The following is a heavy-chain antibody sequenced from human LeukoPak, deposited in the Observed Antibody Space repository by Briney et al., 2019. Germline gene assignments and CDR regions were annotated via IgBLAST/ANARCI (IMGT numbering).Heavy chain of an antibody. V-gene: IGHV3-30*18. CDR3: AKDRITMVRGVMIAYYYYGMDV. CDR2: ISYDGSNK. Sequence: GGSLRLSCAAPGFTFSSYGMHWVRQAPGKGLEWVAVISYDGSNKYYADSVKGRFTISRDNSKNTLYLQMNSLRAEDTAVYYCAKDRITMVRGVMIAYYYYGMDVWGQGTTVTVSS. J-gene: IGHJ6*02. D-gene: IGHD3-10*01. CDR1: GFTFSSYG.